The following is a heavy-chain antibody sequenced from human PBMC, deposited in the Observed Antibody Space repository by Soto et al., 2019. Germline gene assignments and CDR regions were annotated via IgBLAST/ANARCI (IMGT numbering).Heavy chain of an antibody. CDR3: ARAIRFLEWLLRPPYYYYYGMDV. CDR2: ISPIFGTA. V-gene: IGHV1-69*13. Sequence: SVKVSCKASGRTFSSYAISWVRQAPGQGLEWMGGISPIFGTANYAQKFQGRVTITADESTSTAYMELSSLRSEDTAVYYCARAIRFLEWLLRPPYYYYYGMDVWGQGTTVTVSS. D-gene: IGHD3-3*01. J-gene: IGHJ6*02. CDR1: GRTFSSYA.